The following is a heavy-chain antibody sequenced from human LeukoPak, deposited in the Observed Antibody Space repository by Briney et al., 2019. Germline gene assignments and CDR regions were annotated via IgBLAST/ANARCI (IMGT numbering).Heavy chain of an antibody. CDR1: GFTFSSYS. CDR2: ISSRSGYM. Sequence: GGSLRLSCAASGFTFSSYSMNWVRQVPGKGLEWVSSISSRSGYMYYADSVKGRFNISRDNAKNSLFLQMNSLRAEDTAVYYCARDPYSGYDFPFDYWGQGTLVTVSS. J-gene: IGHJ4*02. D-gene: IGHD5-12*01. CDR3: ARDPYSGYDFPFDY. V-gene: IGHV3-21*06.